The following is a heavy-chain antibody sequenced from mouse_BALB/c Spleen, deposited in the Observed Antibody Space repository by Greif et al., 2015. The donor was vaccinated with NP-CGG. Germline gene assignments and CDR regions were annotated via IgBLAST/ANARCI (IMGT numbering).Heavy chain of an antibody. CDR3: ARREELAAY. CDR1: GYTFSSYW. J-gene: IGHJ3*01. Sequence: QVQLQQSGAELMKPGASVKISCKATGYTFSSYWIEWVKQRPGHGLEWIGEILPGSGSTNYNEKFKGKATFTADTSSNTAYMQLSSLTSEDSAVYYCARREELAAYWGQGTLVTVSA. V-gene: IGHV1-9*01. CDR2: ILPGSGST.